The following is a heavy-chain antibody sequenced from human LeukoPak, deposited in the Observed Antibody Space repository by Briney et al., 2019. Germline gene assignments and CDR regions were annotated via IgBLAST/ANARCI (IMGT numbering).Heavy chain of an antibody. D-gene: IGHD3-3*01. CDR2: IYHSGST. Sequence: NPSETLSLTCTVSGGSISSGGYYWSWIRQPPGKGLEWIGYIYHSGSTYYNPSLKSRVTIAVDRSKNQFSLKLTSVTAADTAVYYCARVFWSGYIGGFDYWGQGTLVTVSS. CDR3: ARVFWSGYIGGFDY. J-gene: IGHJ4*02. V-gene: IGHV4-30-2*01. CDR1: GGSISSGGYY.